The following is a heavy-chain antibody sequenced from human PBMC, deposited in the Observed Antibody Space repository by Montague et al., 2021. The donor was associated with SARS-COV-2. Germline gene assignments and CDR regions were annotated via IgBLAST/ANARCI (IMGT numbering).Heavy chain of an antibody. Sequence: SETLSLTCAVYGGSFSGYYWSWIRQPPGKGLEWIGEINHSGSTNYNPSLKSRVTISVDTSKNQFSLKLSSVTAADTAVYYCAGGVEQWHWGAKYYYYYGMDVWGQGTTVTVSS. V-gene: IGHV4-34*01. CDR1: GGSFSGYY. D-gene: IGHD6-19*01. CDR3: AGGVEQWHWGAKYYYYYGMDV. J-gene: IGHJ6*02. CDR2: INHSGST.